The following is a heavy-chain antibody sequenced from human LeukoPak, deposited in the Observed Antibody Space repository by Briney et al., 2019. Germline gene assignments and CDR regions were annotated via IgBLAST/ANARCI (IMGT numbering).Heavy chain of an antibody. CDR3: ARLQYCSGGSCYSNPGGYYYYGMDV. V-gene: IGHV5-51*01. J-gene: IGHJ6*02. CDR2: IYPGDSDT. Sequence: LGESLKISCKGSGYSFTSYWIGWVRQMPRKGLEWMGIIYPGDSDTRYSPSFQGQVTISADKSISTAYLQWSSLKASDTAMYYCARLQYCSGGSCYSNPGGYYYYGMDVWGQGTTVTVSS. D-gene: IGHD2-15*01. CDR1: GYSFTSYW.